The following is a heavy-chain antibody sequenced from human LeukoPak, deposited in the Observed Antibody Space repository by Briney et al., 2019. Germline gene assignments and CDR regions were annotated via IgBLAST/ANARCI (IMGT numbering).Heavy chain of an antibody. D-gene: IGHD4-17*01. Sequence: PGGSLPHSCAASGFTFSSYWMSWVRQAPGKGLEWVANIEQDGSEKYYVDSVKGRFTISRDNAKNSLYLQMNSLRAEDTAVYYCARTTRYYFVYWGEGPVVTVSS. CDR3: ARTTRYYFVY. J-gene: IGHJ4*02. V-gene: IGHV3-7*04. CDR2: IEQDGSEK. CDR1: GFTFSSYW.